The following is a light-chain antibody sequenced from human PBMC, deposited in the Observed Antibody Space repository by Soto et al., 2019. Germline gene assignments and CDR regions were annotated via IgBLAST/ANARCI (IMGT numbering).Light chain of an antibody. CDR3: QHYGTA. V-gene: IGKV3-20*01. CDR1: QSVGSDY. J-gene: IGKJ1*01. CDR2: CAS. Sequence: IGLTQSPGTLSLSPGERATLSCRASQSVGSDYLAWDQQRPGQAPRLLIYCASSRATGVQDRFSGSGSGTDFTRNVSRLQSEDFVVYYCQHYGTAVGQGTKVQ.